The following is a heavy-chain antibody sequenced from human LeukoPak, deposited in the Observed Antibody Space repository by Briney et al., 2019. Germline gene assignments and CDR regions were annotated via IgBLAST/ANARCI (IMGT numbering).Heavy chain of an antibody. D-gene: IGHD3-10*01. CDR2: IGTSAPTI. V-gene: IGHV3-11*01. CDR1: GFAFRDSY. Sequence: GGSLRLLCAASGFAFRDSYMRWIRQAPGKGLEWVSDIGTSAPTIYYADSVKGRFTISRDNAKNSLYLQMNSLRAEDTALYYCARSSFGDYVNYWGQGTLVTVSS. J-gene: IGHJ4*02. CDR3: ARSSFGDYVNY.